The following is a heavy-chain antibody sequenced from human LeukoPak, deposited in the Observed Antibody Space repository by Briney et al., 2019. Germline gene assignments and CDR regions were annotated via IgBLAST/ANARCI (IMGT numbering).Heavy chain of an antibody. V-gene: IGHV3-23*01. CDR2: ISGSGGST. J-gene: IGHJ4*02. CDR3: ARAPKRITMVRGVTSPVDY. Sequence: PGGSLRLSCAASGFTFSSYAMSWVRQAPGKGLEWVSAISGSGGSTYYADSVKGRFTISRDNSKNTLYLQMNSLRAEDTAVYYCARAPKRITMVRGVTSPVDYWGQGTLVTVSS. CDR1: GFTFSSYA. D-gene: IGHD3-10*01.